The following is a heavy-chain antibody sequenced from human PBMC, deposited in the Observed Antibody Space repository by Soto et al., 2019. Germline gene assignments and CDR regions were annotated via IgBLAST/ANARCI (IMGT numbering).Heavy chain of an antibody. CDR1: KFMFGRYA. CDR2: ISGTGDST. V-gene: IGHV3-23*01. J-gene: IGHJ4*02. Sequence: LRVSWVASKFMFGRYAMSWGRQAPGKGLQWVSVISGTGDSTYHADFVKGRFTISRDNSRNTLYLQMNSLRAEDTALYYCAKVFGEVAGTFDSWGQGTPVTVSS. CDR3: AKVFGEVAGTFDS. D-gene: IGHD6-19*01.